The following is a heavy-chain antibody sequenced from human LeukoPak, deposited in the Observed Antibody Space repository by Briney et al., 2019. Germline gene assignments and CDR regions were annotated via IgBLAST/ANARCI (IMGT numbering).Heavy chain of an antibody. D-gene: IGHD5-12*01. CDR3: ARGRYEMRPFDS. CDR1: GFTFSSYW. J-gene: IGHJ4*02. CDR2: INSDGSST. Sequence: GGSLRPSCAASGFTFSSYWMHWVRQGSGKGLVWVSRINSDGSSTNYADSVKGRFTISRDNAKNTLYLQMNSLRGEDTAVYYCARGRYEMRPFDSWGQGTLVTVSS. V-gene: IGHV3-74*01.